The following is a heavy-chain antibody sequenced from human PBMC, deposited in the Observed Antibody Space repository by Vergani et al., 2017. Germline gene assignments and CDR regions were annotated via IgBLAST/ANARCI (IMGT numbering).Heavy chain of an antibody. CDR2: IYYSGST. Sequence: QVQLQESGPGLVKPSETLSLTCTVSGGSISSYYWSWIRQPPGKGLEWIGYIYYSGSTNYNPSLKSRVTISVDTSKNQVSLKLSSVTAADTAVYYCARGPTVGATPIPIDYWGQGTLVTVSS. J-gene: IGHJ4*02. CDR3: ARGPTVGATPIPIDY. D-gene: IGHD1-26*01. V-gene: IGHV4-59*01. CDR1: GGSISSYY.